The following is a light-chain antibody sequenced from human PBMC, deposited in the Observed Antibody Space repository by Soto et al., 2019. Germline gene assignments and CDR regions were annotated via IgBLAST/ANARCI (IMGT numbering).Light chain of an antibody. Sequence: QSVLTQPASVSGVPGQSITLSCTGTSSDVGGYNYVSWYQQHPGKAPKLMIYDVSNRPSGVSNRFSGSKSGNTASLTISGLQAADDADYYCSSYTSSSLHVFGTGTKLTV. CDR1: SSDVGGYNY. CDR3: SSYTSSSLHV. V-gene: IGLV2-14*03. CDR2: DVS. J-gene: IGLJ1*01.